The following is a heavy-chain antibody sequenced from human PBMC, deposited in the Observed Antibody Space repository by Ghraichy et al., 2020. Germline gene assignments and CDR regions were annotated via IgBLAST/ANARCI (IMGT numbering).Heavy chain of an antibody. J-gene: IGHJ6*02. D-gene: IGHD1-14*01. CDR1: GFTFDDYA. Sequence: GGSLRLSCAASGFTFDDYAMHWVRQAPGKGLEWVSGISWNSGSIGYADSVKGRFTISRDNAKNSLYLQMSSLRAEDTALYYCAKDITMDVWGQGTTVTVSS. CDR3: AKDITMDV. V-gene: IGHV3-9*01. CDR2: ISWNSGSI.